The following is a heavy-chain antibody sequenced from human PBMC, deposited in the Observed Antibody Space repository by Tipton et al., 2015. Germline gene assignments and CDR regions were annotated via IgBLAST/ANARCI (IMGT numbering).Heavy chain of an antibody. CDR2: ISYSGSI. V-gene: IGHV4-61*01. J-gene: IGHJ6*02. CDR1: GGSVSSGSYY. CDR3: AGRDVQAIDV. Sequence: TLSLTCTVSGGSVSSGSYYWSWIRQPPGKGLEWIGYISYSGSINYNPSLKSRVTISVDTSKNQFSLKLSSVTAADTAVYYCAGRDVQAIDVWGQGTTVTVSS. D-gene: IGHD1-1*01.